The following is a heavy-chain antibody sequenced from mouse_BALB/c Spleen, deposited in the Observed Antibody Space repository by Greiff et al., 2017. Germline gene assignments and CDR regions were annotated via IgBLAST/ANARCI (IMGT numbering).Heavy chain of an antibody. CDR2: IYPGSGNT. Sequence: QVQLKESGAELARPGASVKLSCKASGYTFTDYYINWVKQRTGQGLEWIGEIYPGSGNTYYNEKFKGKATLTADKSSSTAYMQLSSLTSEDSAVYFCARERWDYWGQGTTLTVSS. CDR3: ARERWDY. J-gene: IGHJ2*01. CDR1: GYTFTDYY. V-gene: IGHV1-77*01. D-gene: IGHD1-1*02.